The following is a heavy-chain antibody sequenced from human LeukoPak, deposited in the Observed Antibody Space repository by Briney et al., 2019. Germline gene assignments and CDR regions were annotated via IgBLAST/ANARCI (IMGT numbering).Heavy chain of an antibody. J-gene: IGHJ4*02. D-gene: IGHD3-10*01. CDR2: INPNSGGT. V-gene: IGHV1-2*06. CDR1: GCTFTGYY. Sequence: GASVKVSCKASGCTFTGYYMHWVRQAPGQGLEWMGRINPNSGGTNYAQKFQGRVTMTRDTSISTANMELSRLRSDDTAVYYCARLHYYGSGVDYWGQGTLVTVSS. CDR3: ARLHYYGSGVDY.